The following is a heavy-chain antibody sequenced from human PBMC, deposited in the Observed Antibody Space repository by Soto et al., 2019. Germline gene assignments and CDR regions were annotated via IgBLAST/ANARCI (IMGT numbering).Heavy chain of an antibody. Sequence: SETLSLTCTVSGGSISSYYWSWIRQPPGKGLEWIGYIYYSGSTNYNPSLKSRVTISVDTSKNQFSLKLSSVTAADTAVYYCARSLSITMVSGGRFDPWGQGTLVTVPS. D-gene: IGHD3-10*01. J-gene: IGHJ5*02. V-gene: IGHV4-59*08. CDR2: IYYSGST. CDR3: ARSLSITMVSGGRFDP. CDR1: GGSISSYY.